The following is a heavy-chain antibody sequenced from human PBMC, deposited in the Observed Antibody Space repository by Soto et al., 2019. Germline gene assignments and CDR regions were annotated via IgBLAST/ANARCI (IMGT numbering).Heavy chain of an antibody. J-gene: IGHJ4*02. CDR1: GYTFTSYA. D-gene: IGHD3-3*01. CDR2: INAGNGNT. Sequence: ASVKVSCTASGYTFTSYAMHWVRQAPGQRLEWMGWINAGNGNTKYSQKFQGRVTITRDTSASTAYMELSSLRSEDTAVYYCARDPYDFWSGHNFDYWGQGTLVTVSS. V-gene: IGHV1-3*01. CDR3: ARDPYDFWSGHNFDY.